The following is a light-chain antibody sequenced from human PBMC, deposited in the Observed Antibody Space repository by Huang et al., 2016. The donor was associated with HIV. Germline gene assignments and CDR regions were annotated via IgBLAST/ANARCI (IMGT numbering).Light chain of an antibody. CDR1: QNINTN. CDR2: AAS. Sequence: EIVMTQSPGTLSVAPGERATLSCRASQNINTNLAWFQQKPCQAPRLLIYAASTMTADSPARSSGSGSRREFGRTISSLQSEDIAVYYCQQYKDWRRSFGQGTKVEIK. CDR3: QQYKDWRRS. J-gene: IGKJ1*01. V-gene: IGKV3-15*01.